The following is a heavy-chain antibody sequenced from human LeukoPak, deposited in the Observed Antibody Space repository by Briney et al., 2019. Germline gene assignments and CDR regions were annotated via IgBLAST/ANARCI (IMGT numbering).Heavy chain of an antibody. J-gene: IGHJ4*02. CDR1: RFTFRSYW. Sequence: GGSLRLSCAASRFTFRSYWMSWVRQAPGKGLEWVANIKEDGSEEYYVDSVKGRFTISRDNARNSLYLQMNSLRAEDTAVYYCARGKYYYDSSGYSIFDYWGQGTLVTVSS. CDR2: IKEDGSEE. CDR3: ARGKYYYDSSGYSIFDY. V-gene: IGHV3-7*04. D-gene: IGHD3-22*01.